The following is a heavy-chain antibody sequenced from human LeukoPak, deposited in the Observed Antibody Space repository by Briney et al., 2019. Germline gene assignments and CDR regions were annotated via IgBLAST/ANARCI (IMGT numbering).Heavy chain of an antibody. J-gene: IGHJ4*02. CDR3: ARRQSITMVRGVIITGYYFDY. V-gene: IGHV5-51*01. CDR1: GYSFTSYW. D-gene: IGHD3-10*01. CDR2: IYPGDSDT. Sequence: GESLKISCKGSGYSFTSYWIGWVRQMPGKGLEWMGIIYPGDSDTRYSPSFQRQVTISADKSISTAYLQWSSLKASDTAMYYCARRQSITMVRGVIITGYYFDYWGQGTLVTVSS.